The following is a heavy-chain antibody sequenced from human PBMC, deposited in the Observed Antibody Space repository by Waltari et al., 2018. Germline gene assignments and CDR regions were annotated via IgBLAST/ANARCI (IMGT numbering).Heavy chain of an antibody. CDR2: ISSSSSTI. CDR1: GFTFSSYS. CDR3: AREGCSSTSCYIDY. Sequence: EVQLVESGGGLVQPGGSLRLSCAASGFTFSSYSMTWVRQAPGKGLEWVSYISSSSSTIYYADSVKGRFTISRDNAKNSLYLQMNSLRAEDTAVYYCAREGCSSTSCYIDYWGQGTLVTVSS. J-gene: IGHJ4*02. D-gene: IGHD2-2*02. V-gene: IGHV3-48*04.